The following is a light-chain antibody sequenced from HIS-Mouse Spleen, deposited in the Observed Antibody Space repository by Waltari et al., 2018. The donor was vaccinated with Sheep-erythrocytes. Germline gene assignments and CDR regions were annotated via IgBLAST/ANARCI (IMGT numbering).Light chain of an antibody. V-gene: IGLV2-8*01. CDR3: SSYAGSNNWV. J-gene: IGLJ3*02. Sequence: QSALTQPASVSGSPGQSITIPCTGPSSDVGRYNLTSWYQQHPGKAPKLMIYEVSKRPSGVPDRFSGSKSGNTASLTVSGLQAEDEADYYCSSYAGSNNWVFGGGTKLTVL. CDR2: EVS. CDR1: SSDVGRYNL.